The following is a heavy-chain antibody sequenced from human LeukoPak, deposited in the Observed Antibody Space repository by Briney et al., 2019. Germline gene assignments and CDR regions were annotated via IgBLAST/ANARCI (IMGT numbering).Heavy chain of an antibody. D-gene: IGHD6-19*01. CDR3: ARDSEQWLVPDY. Sequence: GGSLRLSCAASGFTFSSYSMNWVRQAPGKGLEWVSSISSSSSYIYYADSVKGRFTISRDNAKNSLYLQMNSLRAEDTAVYYCARDSEQWLVPDYWGQGTLVTVSS. V-gene: IGHV3-21*01. CDR1: GFTFSSYS. CDR2: ISSSSSYI. J-gene: IGHJ4*02.